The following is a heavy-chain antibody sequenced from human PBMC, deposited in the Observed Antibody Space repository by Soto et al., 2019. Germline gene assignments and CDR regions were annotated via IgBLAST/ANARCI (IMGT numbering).Heavy chain of an antibody. CDR3: AKDHESDCSSTSCTYAFDI. Sequence: LSLTCAASGFTFSSYGMHWVRQAPGKGLEWVAVISYDGSNKYYADSVKGRFTISRDNSKNTLYLQMNSLRAEDTAVYYCAKDHESDCSSTSCTYAFDIWGQGTMVTVSS. CDR1: GFTFSSYG. D-gene: IGHD2-2*01. CDR2: ISYDGSNK. J-gene: IGHJ3*02. V-gene: IGHV3-30*18.